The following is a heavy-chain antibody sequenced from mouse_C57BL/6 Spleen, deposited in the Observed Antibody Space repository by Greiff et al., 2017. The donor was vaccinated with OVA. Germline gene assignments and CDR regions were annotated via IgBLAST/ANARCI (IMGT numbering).Heavy chain of an antibody. V-gene: IGHV10-1*01. J-gene: IGHJ2*01. CDR3: VRGVGSSWGYFDY. CDR2: IRSKSNNYAT. CDR1: GFSFNTYA. Sequence: DVQLVESGGGLVQPRGSLKLSCAASGFSFNTYAMNWVRQAPGKGLEWVARIRSKSNNYATYYADSVKDRFTISRDDSESMLYLQMNNLKTEDTSMYYCVRGVGSSWGYFDYWGQGTTLTVSS. D-gene: IGHD1-1*01.